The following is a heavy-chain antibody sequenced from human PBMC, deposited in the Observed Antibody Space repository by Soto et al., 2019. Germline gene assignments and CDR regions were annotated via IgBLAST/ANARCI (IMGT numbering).Heavy chain of an antibody. V-gene: IGHV4-31*03. CDR2: IYYSGST. Sequence: QVQLQESGPGLVKPSQTLSLTCTVSGGSISSGGYYWSWIRQHPGKGLEWIGYIYYSGSTYYNPSLKSRVTISVDTSKNQFSLKLSSVTAADTAVYYCARDRYYYDSSGYRHDAFDIWGQGTMVTVSS. J-gene: IGHJ3*02. CDR1: GGSISSGGYY. CDR3: ARDRYYYDSSGYRHDAFDI. D-gene: IGHD3-22*01.